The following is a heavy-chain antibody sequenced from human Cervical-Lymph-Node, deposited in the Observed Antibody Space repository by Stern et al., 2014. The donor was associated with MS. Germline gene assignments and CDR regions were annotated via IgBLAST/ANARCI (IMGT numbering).Heavy chain of an antibody. D-gene: IGHD5-18*01. CDR2: IFPGDFAT. J-gene: IGHJ4*02. V-gene: IGHV5-51*03. Sequence: EMQLVQSGAEVKQPGESLQISCKGSGYSFTSYRISWVRQAPGNGLEWLGVIFPGDFATTYSPSFKGTFTISTDKSISTADRQWSSLKASDTAMYYCARVHGYGYIYFDYWGQGTLVTVSS. CDR3: ARVHGYGYIYFDY. CDR1: GYSFTSYR.